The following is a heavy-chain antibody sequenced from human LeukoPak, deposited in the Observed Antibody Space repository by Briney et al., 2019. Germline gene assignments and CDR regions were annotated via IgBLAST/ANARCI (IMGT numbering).Heavy chain of an antibody. D-gene: IGHD4-17*01. Sequence: GGSLRLSCKGSGYSFTSYWIGWVRQMPGKGLEWMGIIYPGDSDTRYSPSFQGQVTISADKSISTAYLQWSSLKASDTATYYCARYALYGPLSYWGQGTLVTVSS. CDR2: IYPGDSDT. J-gene: IGHJ4*02. V-gene: IGHV5-51*01. CDR1: GYSFTSYW. CDR3: ARYALYGPLSY.